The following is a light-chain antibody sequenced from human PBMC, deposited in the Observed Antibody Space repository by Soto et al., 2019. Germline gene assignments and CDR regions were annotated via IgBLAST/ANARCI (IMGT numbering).Light chain of an antibody. Sequence: DIVRTQSPDSLAVSLGERATINCKSSQSVLYSSNNKNYLAWYQQKPGQPPKLLIYWASTRESGVPDRFSGSASGTDFTLTISSLQAEDVAVYYCQQYYDTSPYTFGQGTKLEIK. CDR1: QSVLYSSNNKNY. V-gene: IGKV4-1*01. CDR2: WAS. CDR3: QQYYDTSPYT. J-gene: IGKJ2*01.